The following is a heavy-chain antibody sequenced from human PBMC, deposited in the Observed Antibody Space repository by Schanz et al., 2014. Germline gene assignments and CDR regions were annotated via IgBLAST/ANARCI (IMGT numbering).Heavy chain of an antibody. D-gene: IGHD6-19*01. J-gene: IGHJ4*02. CDR2: INPSGGST. CDR3: ARGGYSSGWYDRDIAHFDY. Sequence: QILLVQPGPEAKKPGASVKVSCKASGYTFTSDSMHWVRQAPGQGLEWMGMINPSGGSTTYAQKFQGRVTMTRDTSTSTVYMELRSLRSDDTAVYYCARGGYSSGWYDRDIAHFDYWGQGTLVTVSS. CDR1: GYTFTSDS. V-gene: IGHV1-46*01.